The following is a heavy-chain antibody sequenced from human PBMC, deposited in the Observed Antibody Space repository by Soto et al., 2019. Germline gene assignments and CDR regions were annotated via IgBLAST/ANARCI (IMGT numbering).Heavy chain of an antibody. CDR3: ARGHTVDGFDV. CDR2: ISAYNGNT. V-gene: IGHV1-18*01. Sequence: ASVKVSCKASGYTFTNFGISWVRQAPGQGLEWMGWISAYNGNTNYAQNFQGRVIMTRNTPISTAYMELSSLRSEDTAVYYCARGHTVDGFDVWGQ. CDR1: GYTFTNFG. J-gene: IGHJ3*01.